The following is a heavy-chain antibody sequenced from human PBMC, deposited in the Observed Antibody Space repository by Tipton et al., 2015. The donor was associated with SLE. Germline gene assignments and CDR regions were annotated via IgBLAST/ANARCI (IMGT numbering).Heavy chain of an antibody. V-gene: IGHV4-39*07. CDR1: GVSISTNSHY. CDR3: AVNVVVKVQVDY. J-gene: IGHJ4*02. Sequence: GLVKPSETLSVICAVSGVSISTNSHYWGWIRQPPGKGLEWIGSFSSGRNTYLNASLKSRVTISVDTSKNQFSLKLNSVTAADTAVYYCAVNVVVKVQVDYWGQGALVTVSS. CDR2: FSSGRNT. D-gene: IGHD2-21*01.